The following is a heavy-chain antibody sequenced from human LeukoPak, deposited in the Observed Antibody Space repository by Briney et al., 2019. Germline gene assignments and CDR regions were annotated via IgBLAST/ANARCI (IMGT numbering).Heavy chain of an antibody. Sequence: GGSLRLSCAASGFTFSSYGVSWVRQAPGKGLEWVSGISGSGHRTYYADSVKGRFTISRDNSKNTLYLQMNSLRAEDTAVYYCAKDWGEYFDYVWGSFTSFDFWGQGTLVTVSS. V-gene: IGHV3-23*01. CDR3: AKDWGEYFDYVWGSFTSFDF. CDR2: ISGSGHRT. J-gene: IGHJ4*02. CDR1: GFTFSSYG. D-gene: IGHD3-16*01.